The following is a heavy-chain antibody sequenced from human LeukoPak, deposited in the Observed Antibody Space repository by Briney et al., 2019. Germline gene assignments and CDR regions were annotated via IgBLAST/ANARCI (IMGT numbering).Heavy chain of an antibody. J-gene: IGHJ4*02. CDR1: GFPLSRSA. Sequence: GGSLRLSCAASGFPLSRSALSWVRQAPGKGLEWVSNISGSGSGGSTYYADSVKGRFTISRDNSKNTLYLQMNSLRAEDTAVYYCAKSGYNRFDYWGQGTLVTVSS. D-gene: IGHD5-24*01. CDR2: ISGSGSGGST. CDR3: AKSGYNRFDY. V-gene: IGHV3-23*01.